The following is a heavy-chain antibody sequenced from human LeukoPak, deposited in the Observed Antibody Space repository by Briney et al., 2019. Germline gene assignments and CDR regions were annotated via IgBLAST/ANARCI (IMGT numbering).Heavy chain of an antibody. CDR3: AREVAVAGSFDY. J-gene: IGHJ4*02. Sequence: GGSLRLSCAASGFTFSNYWMHWVRQAPGKGLVWVSRINSDGINTSYADSVKGRFTISRDNAKNTLNLQMNSLRAEDTAVYYCAREVAVAGSFDYWGQGTLVTVSS. D-gene: IGHD6-19*01. V-gene: IGHV3-74*01. CDR2: INSDGINT. CDR1: GFTFSNYW.